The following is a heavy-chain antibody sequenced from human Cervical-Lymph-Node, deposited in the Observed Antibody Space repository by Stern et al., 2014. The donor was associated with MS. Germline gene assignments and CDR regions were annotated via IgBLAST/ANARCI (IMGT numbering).Heavy chain of an antibody. Sequence: QVQLVQSGAEVKKPGSSVKVSCKASGGSFSNYAISWVRQAPGQGLEWMGGIIPIFGTANSAQKFQGRVTITADASTSTAYMELSSLRSEDTAVYYCARVHTASSHAFDIWGQGPLVTVSS. D-gene: IGHD5-18*01. J-gene: IGHJ3*02. CDR3: ARVHTASSHAFDI. V-gene: IGHV1-69*01. CDR1: GGSFSNYA. CDR2: IIPIFGTA.